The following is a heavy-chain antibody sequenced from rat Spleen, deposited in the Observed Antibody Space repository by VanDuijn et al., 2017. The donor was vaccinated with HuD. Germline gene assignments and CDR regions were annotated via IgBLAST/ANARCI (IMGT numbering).Heavy chain of an antibody. CDR1: GFTFSDYY. J-gene: IGHJ1*01. CDR3: ATSPYYGDFDF. Sequence: EVQLVESDGGLVQPGRSLKLSCAASGFTFSDYYMAWVRQAPTKGLEWVATISSDGGRNFYRDSVKGRFTISREHAKSTLDLQGDSLRSGNTATYYCATSPYYGDFDFWGPGTMVTVSS. CDR2: ISSDGGRN. V-gene: IGHV5-20*01.